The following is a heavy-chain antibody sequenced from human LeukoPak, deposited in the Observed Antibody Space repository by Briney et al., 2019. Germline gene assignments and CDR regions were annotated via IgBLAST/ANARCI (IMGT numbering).Heavy chain of an antibody. CDR1: GYTFTSYD. D-gene: IGHD1-1*01. CDR3: ARMERIGSDHWSDP. Sequence: ASVKVSCKASGYTFTSYDINWVRQALGQGLEWMGWMSPNSGNTGYAQKFQGRVTISRNTSISTAYMELSSLRSEDTAVYYCARMERIGSDHWSDPWGQGTLVTVSS. V-gene: IGHV1-8*03. J-gene: IGHJ5*02. CDR2: MSPNSGNT.